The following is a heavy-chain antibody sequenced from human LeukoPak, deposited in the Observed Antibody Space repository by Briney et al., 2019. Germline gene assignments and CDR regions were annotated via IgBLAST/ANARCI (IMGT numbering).Heavy chain of an antibody. J-gene: IGHJ3*02. CDR1: GGSISSYY. Sequence: SETLSLTCTVSGGSISSYYWSWIRQPPGKGLEWIGYCHYSGNTNYNPSLKSRATISVDMSKNQFSLTLNSVTAADTAVYYCARSASSTSRSAFDIWGQGTRVTASS. CDR2: CHYSGNT. V-gene: IGHV4-59*01. CDR3: ARSASSTSRSAFDI.